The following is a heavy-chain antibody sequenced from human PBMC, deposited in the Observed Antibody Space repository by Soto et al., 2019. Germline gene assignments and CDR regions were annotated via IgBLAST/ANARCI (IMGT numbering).Heavy chain of an antibody. CDR3: AKDGTNYGDYGFDY. CDR2: ISGGGANT. CDR1: GFTFSSYA. V-gene: IGHV3-23*01. D-gene: IGHD4-17*01. J-gene: IGHJ4*02. Sequence: GGSLRLSCAASGFTFSSYAMSWVRQPPGKGLEWVSAISGGGANTYYADSVKGRFTISRDNSKNTLHLQMNSLRAEDTAVYYCAKDGTNYGDYGFDYWGQGTLVTVSS.